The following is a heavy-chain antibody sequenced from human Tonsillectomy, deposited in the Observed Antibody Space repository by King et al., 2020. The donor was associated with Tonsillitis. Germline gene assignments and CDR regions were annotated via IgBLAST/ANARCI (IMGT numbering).Heavy chain of an antibody. CDR1: GFTFNNYD. Sequence: VQLVESGGGLVQPGGSLRLSCAASGFTFNNYDMHWVRQAPGKGLEWDSAIGSAGDTYYPGSVKGRFTISRESAKNFLYLQMNSLRAGDTAVYYCAREKVGQLLYDYWGQGTLVTVSS. D-gene: IGHD2-2*02. V-gene: IGHV3-13*01. CDR3: AREKVGQLLYDY. J-gene: IGHJ4*02. CDR2: IGSAGDT.